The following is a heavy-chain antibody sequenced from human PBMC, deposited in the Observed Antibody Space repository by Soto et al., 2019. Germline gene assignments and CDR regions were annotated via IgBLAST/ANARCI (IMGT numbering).Heavy chain of an antibody. CDR3: VAEGYCSGGSCRSEYFQH. CDR2: IVVGSGNT. D-gene: IGHD2-15*01. V-gene: IGHV1-58*02. CDR1: GFTFTSSA. J-gene: IGHJ1*01. Sequence: QMQLVQSGPEVKKPGTSVKVSCKASGFTFTSSAMQWVRQARGQRLEWIGWIVVGSGNTNYAQKFKERVTITRDMSTSTAYMELSSLRSEDTAVYYCVAEGYCSGGSCRSEYFQHWGQGTLVTVSS.